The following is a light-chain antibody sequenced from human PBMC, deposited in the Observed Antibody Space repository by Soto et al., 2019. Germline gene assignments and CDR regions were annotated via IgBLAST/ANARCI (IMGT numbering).Light chain of an antibody. V-gene: IGLV1-40*01. CDR1: SSNIGAGYD. CDR2: GNS. CDR3: QSYDSSLPVV. Sequence: QAVVTQPPSVSGAPGQRVTISCTGSSSNIGAGYDVHWYQQFPGTAPKLLIYGNSNRPSGVPDRFSGSKSGTSASLAITGLQAEDEADYYCQSYDSSLPVVFGGGTKVTVL. J-gene: IGLJ2*01.